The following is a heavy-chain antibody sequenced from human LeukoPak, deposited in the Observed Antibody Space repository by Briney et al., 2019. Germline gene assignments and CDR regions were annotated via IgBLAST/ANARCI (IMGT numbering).Heavy chain of an antibody. J-gene: IGHJ5*02. CDR3: ARAPRWLTPDCTSTSCYESYFDP. D-gene: IGHD2-2*01. CDR1: GYSISSGYQ. Sequence: SETLSLTCAVSGYSISSGYQWAWIRQSPGKGLEWIGSIQHSGSAHYNPSLKSAVTISVGTSKNPFTLKMYSVTAADTAVYYCARAPRWLTPDCTSTSCYESYFDPWGQGTLVTVSS. V-gene: IGHV4-38-2*01. CDR2: IQHSGSA.